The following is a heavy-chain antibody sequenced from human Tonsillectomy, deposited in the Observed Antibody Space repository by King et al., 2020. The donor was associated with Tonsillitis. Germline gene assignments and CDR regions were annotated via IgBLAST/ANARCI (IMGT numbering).Heavy chain of an antibody. D-gene: IGHD3-10*01. V-gene: IGHV4-4*07. J-gene: IGHJ4*02. Sequence: QLQESGPGLVKPSETLSLICTVSGGSISSYSGNWIRQPAGRGLEWIGRIHASGNVYHPSLKSRVTVSVDTSKNQFSLNLTSVTAADTAVYYCAREWWSGFGTPLDSWGQGSLVTVSS. CDR2: IHASGN. CDR3: AREWWSGFGTPLDS. CDR1: GGSISSYS.